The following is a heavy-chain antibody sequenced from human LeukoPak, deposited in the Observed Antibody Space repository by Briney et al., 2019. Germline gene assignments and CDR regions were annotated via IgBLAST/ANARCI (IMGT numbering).Heavy chain of an antibody. D-gene: IGHD3-22*01. Sequence: PGRSLRLSCAASGFTFSSYAMHWVRQAPGKGLVRVAGISYDGSNKYYADSVKGRFTISRDNSKNTLYLQMNTLRAEDTAVYYCARDRGVGITMIVVVAYYFDYWGQGTLVTVSS. CDR1: GFTFSSYA. CDR2: ISYDGSNK. V-gene: IGHV3-30-3*01. CDR3: ARDRGVGITMIVVVAYYFDY. J-gene: IGHJ4*02.